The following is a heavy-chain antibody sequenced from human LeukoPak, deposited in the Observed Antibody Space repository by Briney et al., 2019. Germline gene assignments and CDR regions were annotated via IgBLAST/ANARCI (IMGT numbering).Heavy chain of an antibody. D-gene: IGHD3-10*01. CDR2: ISPSGGST. CDR1: GYTFTSNY. CDR3: ARVSFYYGSGSSMEPYYYYYMDV. V-gene: IGHV1-46*01. J-gene: IGHJ6*03. Sequence: ASVKVSCKAFGYTFTSNYMHWVRQAPGQGPEWMGVISPSGGSTTYAQKFQGRVTMTRNTSISTAYMELSSLRSEDTAVYYCARVSFYYGSGSSMEPYYYYYMDVWGKGTTVTISS.